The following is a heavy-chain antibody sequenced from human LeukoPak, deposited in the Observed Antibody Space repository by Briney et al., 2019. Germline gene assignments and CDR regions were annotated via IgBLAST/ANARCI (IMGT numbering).Heavy chain of an antibody. J-gene: IGHJ1*01. CDR1: GGTFSSYA. V-gene: IGHV1-69*04. CDR3: ARSGSSGWSLGVGYTEYFQH. D-gene: IGHD3-22*01. CDR2: IIPIFGIA. Sequence: GSSVKVSCKASGGTFSSYAISWVRQAPGQGLEWIGRIIPIFGIANYAQKFQGRVTITADKSTSTAYMELSSLRSEDTAVYYCARSGSSGWSLGVGYTEYFQHWGQGTLVTVSS.